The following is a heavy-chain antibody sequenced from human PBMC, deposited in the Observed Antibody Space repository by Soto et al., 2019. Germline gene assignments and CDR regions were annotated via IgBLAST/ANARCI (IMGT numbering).Heavy chain of an antibody. Sequence: PSETLSLTCTVSGGSVSSGSYYWSWIRQPPGKGLEWIGYIYYSGSTNYNPSLKSRVTISVDTSKNQFSLKLSSVTAADTAVYYCARDSHQRGYSGPTSLWGRGTLVTVSS. D-gene: IGHD5-12*01. CDR1: GGSVSSGSYY. CDR2: IYYSGST. J-gene: IGHJ2*01. CDR3: ARDSHQRGYSGPTSL. V-gene: IGHV4-61*01.